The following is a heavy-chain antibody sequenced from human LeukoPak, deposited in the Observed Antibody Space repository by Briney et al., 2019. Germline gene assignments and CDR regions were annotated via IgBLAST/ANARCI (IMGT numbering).Heavy chain of an antibody. CDR2: ISSSSSTI. CDR1: GFTFSSYS. J-gene: IGHJ6*02. CDR3: ATGGKSLYYYYGMDV. V-gene: IGHV3-48*02. Sequence: GGSLRLSCAASGFTFSSYSMNWVRQAPGKGLEWVSYISSSSSTIYYADSVKGRFTISRDNAKNSLYLQMNSLRDEDTAVYYCATGGKSLYYYYGMDVWGQGTTVTVSS. D-gene: IGHD4-23*01.